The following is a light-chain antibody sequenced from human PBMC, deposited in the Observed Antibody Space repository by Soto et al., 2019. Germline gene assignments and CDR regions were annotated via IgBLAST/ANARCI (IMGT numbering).Light chain of an antibody. Sequence: EIVLTQSPATLSLSPGERATLSCRASQSVSSYLAWYQQKPGQAPRLLIYDASNRATGIPARFSGSGSGTDFTLTISGLEPEDVAVYYCQQRSNWPPKYTFGQGTKLEIK. V-gene: IGKV3-11*01. CDR3: QQRSNWPPKYT. CDR2: DAS. J-gene: IGKJ2*01. CDR1: QSVSSY.